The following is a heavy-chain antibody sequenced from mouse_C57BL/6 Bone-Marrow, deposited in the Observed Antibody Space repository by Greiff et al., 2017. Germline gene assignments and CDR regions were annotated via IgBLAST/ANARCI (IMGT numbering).Heavy chain of an antibody. Sequence: VQLQQSGAELVRPGTSVKVSCKASGYAFTNYLIEWVKQRPGQGLEWIGVINTGGGGTNYNEKFKGKATLTADKSSSTAYMQLSSLTSEDSAVYFCARPYYGNYYFDYWGQGTTLTVSS. J-gene: IGHJ2*01. CDR1: GYAFTNYL. V-gene: IGHV1-54*01. CDR2: INTGGGGT. D-gene: IGHD2-10*01. CDR3: ARPYYGNYYFDY.